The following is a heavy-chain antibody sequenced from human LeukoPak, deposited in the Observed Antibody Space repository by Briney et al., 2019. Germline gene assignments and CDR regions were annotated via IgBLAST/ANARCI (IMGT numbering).Heavy chain of an antibody. CDR3: ARDNGDHLKRNAFDI. CDR2: IIPILGIA. CDR1: GGTFSSYA. J-gene: IGHJ3*02. Sequence: ASVKVSCKASGGTFSSYAISWVRQAPGQGLEWMGRIIPILGIANYAQKFQGRVTITADKSTSTAYMELSSLRSEDTAVYYCARDNGDHLKRNAFDIWGQGTMVTVSS. D-gene: IGHD4-17*01. V-gene: IGHV1-69*04.